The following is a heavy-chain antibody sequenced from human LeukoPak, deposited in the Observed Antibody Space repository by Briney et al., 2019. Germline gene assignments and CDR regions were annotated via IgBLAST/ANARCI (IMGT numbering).Heavy chain of an antibody. CDR2: IKENGSEE. Sequence: GGSLRLSCGVSGFIFKRYWMSWVRQAPGKGPEWVANIKENGSEEYYVDSVKGRFTISRDNAKNSLYLQMNGLRVEDTGVYYCARVLSGGSCIFDFWGQGTPVTVSS. V-gene: IGHV3-7*03. J-gene: IGHJ4*02. CDR1: GFIFKRYW. D-gene: IGHD2-15*01. CDR3: ARVLSGGSCIFDF.